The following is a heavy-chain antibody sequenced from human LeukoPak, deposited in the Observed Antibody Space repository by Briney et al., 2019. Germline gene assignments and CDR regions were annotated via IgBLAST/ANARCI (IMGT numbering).Heavy chain of an antibody. CDR2: INHSGGT. CDR1: GGSFSGYY. V-gene: IGHV4-34*01. Sequence: SETLSLTCAVYGGSFSGYYWSWIRQPPGKGLEWIGEINHSGGTNYNPSLKSRVTISVDTSKNQFSLKLSSVTAADTAVYYCARGHYGSGSYLKNYYYYGMDVWGQGTTVTVSS. J-gene: IGHJ6*02. CDR3: ARGHYGSGSYLKNYYYYGMDV. D-gene: IGHD3-10*01.